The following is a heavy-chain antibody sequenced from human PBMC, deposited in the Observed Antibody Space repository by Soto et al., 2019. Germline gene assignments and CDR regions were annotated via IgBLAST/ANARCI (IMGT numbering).Heavy chain of an antibody. J-gene: IGHJ6*02. CDR1: GGTFSSYT. V-gene: IGHV1-69*02. CDR3: ARASGFGELSGYYYYGMDV. CDR2: IIPILGIA. D-gene: IGHD3-10*01. Sequence: QVQLVQSGAEVKKPGSSVKVSCKASGGTFSSYTISWVRQAPGQGLEWMGRIIPILGIANYAQKFQGRVTITEEKSASRAYIDLSSLRAEDTAVYCCARASGFGELSGYYYYGMDVWGQGTTVTVAS.